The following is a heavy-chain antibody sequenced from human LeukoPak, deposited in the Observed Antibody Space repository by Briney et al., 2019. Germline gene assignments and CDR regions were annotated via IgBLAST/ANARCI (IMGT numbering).Heavy chain of an antibody. V-gene: IGHV4-34*01. Sequence: SETLSLTCAVYGGSFSTYYWSWIRQPPGKGLEWIGEINQSGTTTYNPSLKSRVTMSVDTSKSQFSLKVYSVTAADTAVYYCARGLGRQLVRGYFDYWGQGTLVTVSS. D-gene: IGHD6-13*01. CDR3: ARGLGRQLVRGYFDY. CDR2: INQSGTT. J-gene: IGHJ4*02. CDR1: GGSFSTYY.